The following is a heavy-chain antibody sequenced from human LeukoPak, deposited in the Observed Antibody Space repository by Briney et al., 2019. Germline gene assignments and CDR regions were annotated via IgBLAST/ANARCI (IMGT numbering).Heavy chain of an antibody. J-gene: IGHJ6*02. CDR3: ARASVSNYYYYYGMDV. D-gene: IGHD2-8*01. CDR2: ISTYNDNT. CDR1: GYTFTSYG. V-gene: IGHV1-18*01. Sequence: ASVKVSCKASGYTFTSYGITWVRQAPGQGLEWMGWISTYNDNTNYAQKLRGRVTMTTDTSTSTAYMELRSLRSDDTAVYYCARASVSNYYYYYGMDVWGQGTTVTVSS.